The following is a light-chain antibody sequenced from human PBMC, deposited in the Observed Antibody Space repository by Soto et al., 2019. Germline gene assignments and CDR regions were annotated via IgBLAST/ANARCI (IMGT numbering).Light chain of an antibody. CDR2: EVN. Sequence: QSALTQPPSASGSPGQSVTISCTGTSSDVGGYNYVSWYQQYPGKVPKLRVYEVNKRPSGVPDRFSGSKSGNTASLTVSGRQAEEEADYYCTSYAGGNIVFGTGTKLTVL. CDR3: TSYAGGNIV. V-gene: IGLV2-8*01. CDR1: SSDVGGYNY. J-gene: IGLJ1*01.